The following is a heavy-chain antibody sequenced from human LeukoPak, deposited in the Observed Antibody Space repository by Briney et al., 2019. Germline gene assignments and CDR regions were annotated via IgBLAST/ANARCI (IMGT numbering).Heavy chain of an antibody. V-gene: IGHV3-30*18. J-gene: IGHJ4*02. CDR3: ANGGYYSLDS. D-gene: IGHD2-15*01. CDR2: ISYDGSNK. Sequence: GGSLRLSCAASGFTFRNYGMHWVRQVAGKGLEWVAVISYDGSNKYYADSVKGRFTISRDNSKRTLFLQTDSLGGEDTAVYYCANGGYYSLDSWGQGTLVTVSS. CDR1: GFTFRNYG.